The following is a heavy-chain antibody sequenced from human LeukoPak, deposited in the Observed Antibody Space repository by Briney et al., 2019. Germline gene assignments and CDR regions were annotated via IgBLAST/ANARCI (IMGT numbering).Heavy chain of an antibody. Sequence: PSETLSLTCSVSGGSIINYYWSWVRQPPGKGLEWIGYIYYSGSTYYNPSLKSRVTISVDTSKNQFSLKLSSVTAADTAVYYCAREVGATTKDFDYWGQGTLVTVSS. V-gene: IGHV4-30-4*01. CDR3: AREVGATTKDFDY. D-gene: IGHD1-26*01. J-gene: IGHJ4*02. CDR2: IYYSGST. CDR1: GGSIINYY.